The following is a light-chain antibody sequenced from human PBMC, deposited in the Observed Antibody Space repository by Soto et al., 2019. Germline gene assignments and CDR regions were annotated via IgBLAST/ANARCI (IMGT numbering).Light chain of an antibody. V-gene: IGKV3-11*01. CDR1: QNIRSY. CDR2: DAS. J-gene: IGKJ4*01. Sequence: EIVLTQSPATLSLSPGERATLSCRASQNIRSYLAWYQQKPGQAPRLLIYDASNRATDIPPRFSGSGSGTDFTLTISSLEPEDLAVYYCQQRSALPLTFGGGTKVVI. CDR3: QQRSALPLT.